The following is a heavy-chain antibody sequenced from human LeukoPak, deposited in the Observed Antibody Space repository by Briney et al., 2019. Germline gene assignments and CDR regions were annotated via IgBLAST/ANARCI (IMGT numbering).Heavy chain of an antibody. CDR3: AKDPIYYAPAAPYYFDY. Sequence: GGSLRLSCAASGFSFINYAMSWVRQAPGKGLEWVSVISGGGVNIFYAESVKGRFTISRDDSKNTVCLQMNSLRAEDTAVYYCAKDPIYYAPAAPYYFDYWGQGTLVTVSS. CDR2: ISGGGVNI. V-gene: IGHV3-23*01. D-gene: IGHD2-2*01. CDR1: GFSFINYA. J-gene: IGHJ4*02.